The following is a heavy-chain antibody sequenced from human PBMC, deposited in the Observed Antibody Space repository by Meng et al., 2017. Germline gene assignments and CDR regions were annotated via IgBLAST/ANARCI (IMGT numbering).Heavy chain of an antibody. CDR3: ASGSQWLFPY. D-gene: IGHD6-19*01. CDR1: GYTFGRYA. CDR2: ISYDGRNK. V-gene: IGHV3-30*01. J-gene: IGHJ4*02. Sequence: QVQLGASGGGVVQPGRSLRLSCAASGYTFGRYAMHWVPQAPGKGLEWVAVISYDGRNKYYADSVKGRFTISRDNSKNTLYLQMNSLRAEDTAVYYCASGSQWLFPYWGQGTLVTVSS.